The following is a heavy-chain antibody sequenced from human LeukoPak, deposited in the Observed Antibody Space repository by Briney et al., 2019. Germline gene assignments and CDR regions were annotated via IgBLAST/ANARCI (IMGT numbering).Heavy chain of an antibody. J-gene: IGHJ4*02. CDR1: GGSISNNIYY. CDR3: ARTKGHVWFRELSTLDG. CDR2: IYYSGST. D-gene: IGHD3-10*01. V-gene: IGHV4-39*07. Sequence: SETLSLTCTVSGGSISNNIYYWGWIRQPPGKGLEWIGSIYYSGSTDYNPSLKSRVTISVDTSKNQFSLKLSSVTAADTAVYYCARTKGHVWFRELSTLDGWGQGTLVTVSS.